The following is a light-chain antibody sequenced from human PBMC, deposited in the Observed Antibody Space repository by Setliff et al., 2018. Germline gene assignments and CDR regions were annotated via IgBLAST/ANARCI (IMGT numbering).Light chain of an antibody. J-gene: IGLJ3*02. Sequence: QSALTQPRSVSGSPGQSVTISCTGTSSDVGGYNYVSWYQQYPGNAPKLMIYDVLKRPSGVPDRFSAYRSGDTATLTISGLQADDEADYYCCSYAGSYTWVFGGGTQRTVL. CDR1: SSDVGGYNY. CDR2: DVL. CDR3: CSYAGSYTWV. V-gene: IGLV2-11*01.